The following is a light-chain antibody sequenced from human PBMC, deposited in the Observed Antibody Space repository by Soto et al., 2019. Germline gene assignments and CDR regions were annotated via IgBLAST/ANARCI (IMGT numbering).Light chain of an antibody. CDR1: QDTSKY. CDR2: DAS. J-gene: IGKJ4*01. CDR3: QQYSNLPPT. V-gene: IGKV1-33*01. Sequence: DTQMTQSPASLSASMGDRVTITCQASQDTSKYVNWYQQRPGKAPKVLIYDASSLEPGVPSRFSGSGSGTDFSLTITSLQPEDIATYYCQQYSNLPPTFGGGTKVEI.